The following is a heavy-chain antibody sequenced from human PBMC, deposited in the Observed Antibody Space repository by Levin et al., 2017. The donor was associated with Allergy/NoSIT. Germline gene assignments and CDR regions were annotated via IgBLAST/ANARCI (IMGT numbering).Heavy chain of an antibody. J-gene: IGHJ4*02. V-gene: IGHV3-30*18. CDR1: GFTFSRYG. CDR2: ISYDGSNK. CDR3: AKDLFQAMVRGVIDY. D-gene: IGHD3-10*01. Sequence: GGSLRLSCAASGFTFSRYGMHWVRQAPGKGLEWLTIISYDGSNKYYADSVEGRFTISRDNSKNTLYLQMNSLRTEDTAVYYCAKDLFQAMVRGVIDYWGQGILVPVSS.